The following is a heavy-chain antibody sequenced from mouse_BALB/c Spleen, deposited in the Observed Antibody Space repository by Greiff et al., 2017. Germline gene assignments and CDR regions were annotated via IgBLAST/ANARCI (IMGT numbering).Heavy chain of an antibody. CDR2: IDPANGNT. J-gene: IGHJ4*01. CDR1: GFNIKDTY. V-gene: IGHV14-3*02. Sequence: EVQLQQSGAELVKPGASVKLSCTASGFNIKDTYMHWVKQRPEQGLEWIGRIDPANGNTKYDPKFQGKATITADTSSNTAYLQLSSLTSEDTAVYYCASLYDYGAMDYWGQGTSVTVSS. CDR3: ASLYDYGAMDY. D-gene: IGHD2-4*01.